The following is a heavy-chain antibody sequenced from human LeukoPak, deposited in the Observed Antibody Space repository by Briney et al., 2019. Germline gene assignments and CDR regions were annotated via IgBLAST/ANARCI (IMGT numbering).Heavy chain of an antibody. Sequence: PGGSLRLSCAASGFTFSSYAMSWVRQAPGKGLEWVSSISSSSSYIYYADSVKGRFTISRDNAKNSLYLQMNSLRAEDTAVYYCASKLIAVAGRDYWGQGTLVTVSS. V-gene: IGHV3-21*01. CDR2: ISSSSSYI. J-gene: IGHJ4*02. D-gene: IGHD6-19*01. CDR3: ASKLIAVAGRDY. CDR1: GFTFSSYA.